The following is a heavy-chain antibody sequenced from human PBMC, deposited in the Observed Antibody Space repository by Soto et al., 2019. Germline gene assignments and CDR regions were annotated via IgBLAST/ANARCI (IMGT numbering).Heavy chain of an antibody. CDR2: INPSGGST. V-gene: IGHV1-46*01. D-gene: IGHD2-2*01. J-gene: IGHJ6*02. CDR3: ARVPQIVGVPAASTYGMDV. Sequence: GASVKVSCKASGYTFTSYYMHWVRQAPGQGLEWMGIINPSGGSTSYAQKFQGRVTMTRDTSTSTVYMELSSLRSEDTAVYYCARVPQIVGVPAASTYGMDVWGQGTTVAVSS. CDR1: GYTFTSYY.